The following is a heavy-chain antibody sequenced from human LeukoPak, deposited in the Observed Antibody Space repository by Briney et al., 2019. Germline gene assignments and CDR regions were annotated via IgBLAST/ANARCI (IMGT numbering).Heavy chain of an antibody. D-gene: IGHD4-17*01. CDR1: GGSVSSGSYY. CDR3: ARVYGDYGWVFDY. J-gene: IGHJ4*02. V-gene: IGHV4-61*01. Sequence: PSETLSLTSTVSGGSVSSGSYYWRWLRQPPGTGLEWIGYIYYSGSTNYNPSLKSRVTISVDTSKNQFSLKLSSVTAADTAVYYCARVYGDYGWVFDYWGQGTLVTVSS. CDR2: IYYSGST.